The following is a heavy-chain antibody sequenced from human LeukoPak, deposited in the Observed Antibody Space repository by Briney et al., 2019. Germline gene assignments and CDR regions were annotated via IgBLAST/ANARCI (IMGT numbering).Heavy chain of an antibody. Sequence: SETLSLTCAVYGGPFSGYQWSWIRQTPGKGLEWIGEINHSGSTNYNPSLKSRVTISVDTFKNQFSLKLSSVTAADTAVYYCARPGQLGSLFYGVDVWGQGTTVTVS. CDR1: GGPFSGYQ. V-gene: IGHV4-34*01. D-gene: IGHD3-10*01. CDR3: ARPGQLGSLFYGVDV. CDR2: INHSGST. J-gene: IGHJ6*02.